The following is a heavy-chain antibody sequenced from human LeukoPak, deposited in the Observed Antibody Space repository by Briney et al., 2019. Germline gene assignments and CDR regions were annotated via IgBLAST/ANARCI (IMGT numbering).Heavy chain of an antibody. CDR2: ISWNSGSI. Sequence: PGGSLRLSCAASGFTFSSYGMHWVRQAPGKGLEWVSGISWNSGSIGYADSVKGRFTISRDNAKNSLYLQMNSLRAEDMALYYCAKAYSYGLSDAFDIWGQGTMVTVSS. J-gene: IGHJ3*02. V-gene: IGHV3-9*03. CDR1: GFTFSSYG. CDR3: AKAYSYGLSDAFDI. D-gene: IGHD5-18*01.